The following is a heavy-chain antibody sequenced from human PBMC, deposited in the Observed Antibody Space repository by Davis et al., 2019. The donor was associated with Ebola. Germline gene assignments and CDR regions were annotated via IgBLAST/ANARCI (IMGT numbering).Heavy chain of an antibody. J-gene: IGHJ4*02. CDR2: IIPILGIT. Sequence: SVKVSCKASGYTFISYGITWVRQAPGQGLEWMGGIIPILGITNYAQKFQGRVTITADESTSTAYMELSSLKSEDTAMYYCARVGAFCGGDCYFDYWGQGALVTVSS. CDR1: GYTFISYG. V-gene: IGHV1-69*10. D-gene: IGHD2-21*02. CDR3: ARVGAFCGGDCYFDY.